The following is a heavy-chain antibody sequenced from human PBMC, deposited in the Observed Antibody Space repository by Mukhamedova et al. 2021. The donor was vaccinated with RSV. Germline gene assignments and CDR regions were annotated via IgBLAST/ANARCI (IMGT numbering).Heavy chain of an antibody. D-gene: IGHD2-2*01. Sequence: SYAMHWVRQAPGKGLEWVAVISYDGSNKYYADSVKGRFTISRDNSKNTLYLQMNSLRAEDTAVYYCSTSSTKDYWGQGTLVTVS. J-gene: IGHJ4*02. CDR1: SYA. CDR3: STSSTKDY. V-gene: IGHV3-30*04. CDR2: ISYDGSNK.